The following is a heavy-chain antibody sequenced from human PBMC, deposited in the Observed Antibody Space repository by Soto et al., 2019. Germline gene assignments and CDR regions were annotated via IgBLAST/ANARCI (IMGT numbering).Heavy chain of an antibody. CDR3: ARADASALVFYGSSGYAADFDY. D-gene: IGHD3-22*01. V-gene: IGHV4-31*03. Sequence: SETLSLTCTVSGGTISSGVYYWSWIRKHPGKGLEWVGYIYYSGSTYYNPSLKSRVTISVDTSKNQFSLKLSSVTAADTAVYYCARADASALVFYGSSGYAADFDYWGQGTLVTVSS. CDR2: IYYSGST. CDR1: GGTISSGVYY. J-gene: IGHJ4*02.